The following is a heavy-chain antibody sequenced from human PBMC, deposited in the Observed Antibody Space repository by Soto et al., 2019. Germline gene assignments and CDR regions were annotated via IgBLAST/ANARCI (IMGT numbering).Heavy chain of an antibody. V-gene: IGHV1-2*04. D-gene: IGHD5-18*01. CDR3: ARDIRGRRYSYGYPDYAMDV. CDR1: GYTFTGYF. J-gene: IGHJ6*02. Sequence: ASVKVSCKASGYTFTGYFMHWVRQAPGQGLEWMGWINPNSGGTIYAQKFQGWVTMTRDTSISTAYMELSTLTSDDTAVYYCARDIRGRRYSYGYPDYAMDVWGQGTTVTVSS. CDR2: INPNSGGT.